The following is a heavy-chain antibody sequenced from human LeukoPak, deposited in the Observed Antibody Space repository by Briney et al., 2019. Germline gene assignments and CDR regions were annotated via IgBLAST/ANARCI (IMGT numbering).Heavy chain of an antibody. CDR2: IHYTGST. CDR1: GGSISSISSNN. Sequence: SETLSLTCVVSGGSISSISSNNWAWIRQPPGKGLELIAAIHYTGSTYYNPSFMSRVTISVDTSKNQFSLKLNSLTATDTAVYYCARLPTGYPNWFDTWGQGILVTVSS. V-gene: IGHV4-39*01. D-gene: IGHD5-18*01. CDR3: ARLPTGYPNWFDT. J-gene: IGHJ5*02.